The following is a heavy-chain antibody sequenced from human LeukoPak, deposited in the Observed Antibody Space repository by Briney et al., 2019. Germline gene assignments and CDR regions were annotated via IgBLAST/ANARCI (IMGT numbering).Heavy chain of an antibody. J-gene: IGHJ4*02. CDR2: IYYSGST. CDR1: GGSISSYY. Sequence: SETLSLTCTVSGGSISSYYWSWIRQPPGKGLEWIGYIYYSGSTNYNPSLKSRVTISVDTSKNQFSLKLSSVTAADTAVYYCARHAYSSSWSFFDYWGQGTLVTVSS. CDR3: ARHAYSSSWSFFDY. V-gene: IGHV4-59*08. D-gene: IGHD6-13*01.